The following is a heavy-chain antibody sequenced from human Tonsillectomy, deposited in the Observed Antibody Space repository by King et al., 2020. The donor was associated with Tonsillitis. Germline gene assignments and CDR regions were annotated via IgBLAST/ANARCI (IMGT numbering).Heavy chain of an antibody. CDR3: AKDHGVGSGSSPFDF. J-gene: IGHJ4*02. CDR1: GFTFSSYT. Sequence: VQLVESGGGLVQPGGSLRLSCAASGFTFSSYTMSWVRQAPGKGLEWVSGITGSGGDTYYADSVKGRFTISRDNSKNTLYLQMNKLRAEDTAISYCAKDHGVGSGSSPFDFWGQGTLVTVSS. D-gene: IGHD3-22*01. V-gene: IGHV3-23*04. CDR2: ITGSGGDT.